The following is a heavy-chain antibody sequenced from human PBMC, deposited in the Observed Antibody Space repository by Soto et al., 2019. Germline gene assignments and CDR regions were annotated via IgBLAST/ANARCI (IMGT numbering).Heavy chain of an antibody. D-gene: IGHD6-19*01. Sequence: PGGSLRLSCAASGFTFSSYWMHWVRQDPLKGLVWVSSIRSDGTATQYADSVKGRFTVSRDNAKNTVYLQMNSLRAEDTAVYYCAKGVPGIAVAGTGYFQHWGQGTLVTVSS. CDR2: IRSDGTAT. CDR3: AKGVPGIAVAGTGYFQH. CDR1: GFTFSSYW. J-gene: IGHJ1*01. V-gene: IGHV3-74*03.